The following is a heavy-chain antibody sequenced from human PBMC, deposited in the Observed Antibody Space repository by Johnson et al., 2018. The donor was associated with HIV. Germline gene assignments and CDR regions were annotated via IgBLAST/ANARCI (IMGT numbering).Heavy chain of an antibody. Sequence: QLQLVESGGRVVQRGGSLRLSCEASGFTFKTFGIHWVRQAPGKGLEWVSFIRHDGTSEYYADAVKGRFTVSRDNSQNILYLHMNSLRTDDTAMYYCAKESDHFDAVASDIWGQGTMVTVSS. V-gene: IGHV3-30*02. CDR3: AKESDHFDAVASDI. J-gene: IGHJ3*02. CDR1: GFTFKTFG. CDR2: IRHDGTSE. D-gene: IGHD1-14*01.